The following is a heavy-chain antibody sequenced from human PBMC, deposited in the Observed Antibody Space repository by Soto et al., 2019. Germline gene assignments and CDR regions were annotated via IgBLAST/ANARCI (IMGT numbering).Heavy chain of an antibody. CDR1: GYTFTTSG. Sequence: QVQLVQSGGEVKKPGASVKVSCKASGYTFTTSGVSWVRQAPGQGLEWMGWVSGYNGKTKYEEKFHDRVTMTTDTSTSTAYLELRRLTTDDTAVYYCARAGELPYYYYGMDVWGQGTTVIVSS. D-gene: IGHD1-7*01. CDR2: VSGYNGKT. J-gene: IGHJ6*02. CDR3: ARAGELPYYYYGMDV. V-gene: IGHV1-18*01.